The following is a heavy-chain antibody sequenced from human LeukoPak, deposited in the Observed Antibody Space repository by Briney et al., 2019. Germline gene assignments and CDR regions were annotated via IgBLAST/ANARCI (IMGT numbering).Heavy chain of an antibody. CDR2: INHSGST. CDR3: ARHGSYYYYGMDV. D-gene: IGHD1-26*01. Sequence: SGTLSLTCAVYGGSFSGYYWSWIRQPPGKGLEWIGEINHSGSTNYNPSLKSRVTISVDTSKNQFSLKLSSVTAADTAVYYCARHGSYYYYGMDVWGQGTTVTVSS. J-gene: IGHJ6*02. V-gene: IGHV4-34*01. CDR1: GGSFSGYY.